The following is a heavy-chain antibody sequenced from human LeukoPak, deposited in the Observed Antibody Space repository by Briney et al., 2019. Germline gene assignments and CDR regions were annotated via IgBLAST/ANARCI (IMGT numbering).Heavy chain of an antibody. D-gene: IGHD3-10*01. Sequence: PSEILSLTCTVSGVSISGFYWNWIRQPPRKGLEWFGYSHTGGSISSNPSLNSRVAFSMDTSKNQVSLRLNSVTATDTAVYYCARRRGGFGEGEFDYWGQGIPVTVST. CDR2: SHTGGSI. J-gene: IGHJ4*02. CDR3: ARRRGGFGEGEFDY. V-gene: IGHV4-4*08. CDR1: GVSISGFY.